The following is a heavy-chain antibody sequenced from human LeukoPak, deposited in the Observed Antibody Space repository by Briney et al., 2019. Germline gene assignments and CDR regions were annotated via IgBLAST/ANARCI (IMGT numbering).Heavy chain of an antibody. CDR3: ARYDSSGYCPFDY. J-gene: IGHJ4*02. Sequence: GGSLRLSCAASGFTFSSYSMNWVRQAPGKGLEWVSSISSSSSYIYYADSVKGRFTISRDNAKNSLYLQMNGLRAEDTAVYYCARYDSSGYCPFDYWGQGTLVTVSS. CDR2: ISSSSSYI. V-gene: IGHV3-21*01. D-gene: IGHD3-22*01. CDR1: GFTFSSYS.